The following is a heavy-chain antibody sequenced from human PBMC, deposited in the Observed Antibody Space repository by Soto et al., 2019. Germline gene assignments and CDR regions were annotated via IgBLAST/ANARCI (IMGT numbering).Heavy chain of an antibody. CDR1: GGSFSGYY. CDR3: AINPNYYDSSGYYAY. D-gene: IGHD3-22*01. J-gene: IGHJ4*02. Sequence: SETLSLTCAVYGGSFSGYYWSWIRQPPGKGLEWIGEINHSGSTNYNPSLKSRVTISVDTSKNQFSLKLSSVTAADTAVYYCAINPNYYDSSGYYAYWGQGT. V-gene: IGHV4-34*01. CDR2: INHSGST.